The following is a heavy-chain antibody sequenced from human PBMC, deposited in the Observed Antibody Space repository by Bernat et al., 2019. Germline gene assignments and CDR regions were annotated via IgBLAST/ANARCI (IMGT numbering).Heavy chain of an antibody. CDR2: IYSGGST. D-gene: IGHD1-20*01. CDR1: GFTVSSNY. CDR3: ARGVLESLTPLHYYYYSMDV. Sequence: EVQLVESGGGLVQPGGSLRLSCAASGFTVSSNYMSWVRQAPGKGLEWVSVIYSGGSTYYADSVKGRFTISRDNSKNTLYLQMNSLRAEDTAVYYCARGVLESLTPLHYYYYSMDVWGQGTTVTVSS. J-gene: IGHJ6*02. V-gene: IGHV3-66*01.